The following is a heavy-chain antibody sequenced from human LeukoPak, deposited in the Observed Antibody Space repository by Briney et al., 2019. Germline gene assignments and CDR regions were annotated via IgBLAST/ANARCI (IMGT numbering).Heavy chain of an antibody. D-gene: IGHD6-6*01. J-gene: IGHJ4*02. Sequence: PSETLSLTCTVSGYSISSGYYWGWIRQAPGKGLEWIGSIYNSGSTYYNPSLKSRVTISVNMSKNQFSLKMSSVTAPDTSVYYCARVEAIAGRPWVPFDYWGQGTLATVSS. CDR1: GYSISSGYY. V-gene: IGHV4-38-2*02. CDR3: ARVEAIAGRPWVPFDY. CDR2: IYNSGST.